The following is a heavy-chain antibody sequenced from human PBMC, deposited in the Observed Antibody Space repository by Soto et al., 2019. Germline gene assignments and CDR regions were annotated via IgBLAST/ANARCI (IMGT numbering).Heavy chain of an antibody. V-gene: IGHV3-21*01. CDR3: ARERVGVGASNDMINWFDP. Sequence: GGSLRLSCAASGFTFSTYSMNWVRQAPGKGLEWVSSISSSGTYIHYADSLKGRFTISRDNAKNSLYLQMISLRAEDTAVYYCARERVGVGASNDMINWFDPWGQGTPVTVSS. CDR2: ISSSGTYI. J-gene: IGHJ5*02. D-gene: IGHD1-26*01. CDR1: GFTFSTYS.